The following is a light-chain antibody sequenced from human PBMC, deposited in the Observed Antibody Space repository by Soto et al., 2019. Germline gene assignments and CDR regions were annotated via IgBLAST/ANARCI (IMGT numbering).Light chain of an antibody. J-gene: IGKJ2*01. CDR3: QQYDNSPLYT. CDR2: GAS. Sequence: ENVLTQSPGTLSLSPGDRATLSCRASQSFNSNYLVWYQQKPGQAPRLLIYGASSRDTGIPDRFSGSGSGTDFTLTIRRLEPEDFAVYYCQQYDNSPLYTFGHGTKPEIK. V-gene: IGKV3-20*01. CDR1: QSFNSNY.